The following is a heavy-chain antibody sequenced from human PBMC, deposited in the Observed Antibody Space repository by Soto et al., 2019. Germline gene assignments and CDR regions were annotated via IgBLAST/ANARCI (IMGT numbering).Heavy chain of an antibody. V-gene: IGHV1-2*04. J-gene: IGHJ5*02. CDR3: ASGRGIAVAGTYWFDP. D-gene: IGHD6-19*01. CDR1: GYTFTGYY. CDR2: INPNSGGT. Sequence: ASVKVSCKASGYTFTGYYMHWVRQAPGQGLEWMGWINPNSGGTNYAQKFQGWVTMTRDTSISTAYMELSRLRSDDTAVYYCASGRGIAVAGTYWFDPWGQGTLVTVSS.